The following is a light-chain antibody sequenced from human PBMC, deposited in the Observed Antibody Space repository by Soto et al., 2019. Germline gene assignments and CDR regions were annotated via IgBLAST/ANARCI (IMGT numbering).Light chain of an antibody. V-gene: IGLV2-14*01. CDR3: SSYTGTNTVV. CDR2: DVS. J-gene: IGLJ2*01. Sequence: QSVLTQPASVSGSPGQSITISCTGTSSDVGGYNYVSWYQQHPGKAPKLMIYDVSNRPSGVSNRFSASKSGNTASLTISGLQAEDEADYYCSSYTGTNTVVFGGGTKVTVL. CDR1: SSDVGGYNY.